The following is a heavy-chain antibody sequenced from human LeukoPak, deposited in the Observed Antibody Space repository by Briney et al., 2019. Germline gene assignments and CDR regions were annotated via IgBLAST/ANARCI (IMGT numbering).Heavy chain of an antibody. CDR2: IYYSGST. D-gene: IGHD2-15*01. J-gene: IGHJ4*02. V-gene: IGHV4-59*12. CDR1: GGSISSYY. Sequence: PSETLSLTCTVSGGSISSYYWSWIRQPPGKGLEWIGYIYYSGSTNYNPSLKSRVTISVDTSKNQFSLKLSSVTAADTAVYYCARGGPPNIVVVVAATHFDYWGQGTLVTVSS. CDR3: ARGGPPNIVVVVAATHFDY.